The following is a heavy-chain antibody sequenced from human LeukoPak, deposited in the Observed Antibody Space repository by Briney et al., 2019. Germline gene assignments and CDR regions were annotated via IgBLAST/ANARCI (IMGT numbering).Heavy chain of an antibody. CDR1: GYDFINYG. J-gene: IGHJ4*02. CDR3: ARGGPFPSSSSSREYYLDY. Sequence: DAVKVSCKASGYDFINYGISWVRQAPGQGREWMGWRSIYNGNTDYKLQGRVTMTTDTSTSTAYMALRSLRSDDTAVYYCARGGPFPSSSSSREYYLDYWGQGTLVTVSS. D-gene: IGHD6-6*01. CDR2: RSIYNGNT. V-gene: IGHV1-18*01.